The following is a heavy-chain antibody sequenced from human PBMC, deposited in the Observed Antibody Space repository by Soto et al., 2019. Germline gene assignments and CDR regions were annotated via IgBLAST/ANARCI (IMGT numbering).Heavy chain of an antibody. CDR1: GFTFSSCT. D-gene: IGHD2-15*01. CDR2: ISPSTSHI. V-gene: IGHV3-21*01. Sequence: EVHLVESGGGLVKPGGSLRLSCAVSGFTFSSCTMNWVRQAPGKGLEWVSSISPSTSHIYYADSVKGRFTISRDNAKNPLFLQIHSLRAEDTAVYYCSGCSGGACHQNYGMDVWGQGTTVTVSS. J-gene: IGHJ6*02. CDR3: SGCSGGACHQNYGMDV.